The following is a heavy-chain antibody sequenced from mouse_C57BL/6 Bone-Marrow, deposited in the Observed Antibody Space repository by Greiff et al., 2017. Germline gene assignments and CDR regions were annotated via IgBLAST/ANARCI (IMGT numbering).Heavy chain of an antibody. V-gene: IGHV1-59*01. CDR1: GYTFTSYW. Sequence: QVQLQQPGAELVRPGTSVKLSCKASGYTFTSYWMHWVKQRPGQGLEWIGVIDPSDSYTTYNQKFKGKATLTVDTSSSTAYMQLSSLTSEDSAVYYCASHYGHWYFDVWGTGTTVTVSS. J-gene: IGHJ1*03. CDR2: IDPSDSYT. CDR3: ASHYGHWYFDV. D-gene: IGHD1-2*01.